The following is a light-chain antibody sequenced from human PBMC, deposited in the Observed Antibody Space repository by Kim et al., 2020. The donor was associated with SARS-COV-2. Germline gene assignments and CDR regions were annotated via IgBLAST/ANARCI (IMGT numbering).Light chain of an antibody. V-gene: IGKV3-11*01. Sequence: EIVLAQSPATLSLSPGERATLSCRASQSVSSYLAWYQQKPGQAPRLLIYDASSRATGIPARFSGNGSGTDFTLTISSLEPEDFAVYYCQQRSNWPRTFGRGTKVELK. CDR1: QSVSSY. CDR3: QQRSNWPRT. CDR2: DAS. J-gene: IGKJ1*01.